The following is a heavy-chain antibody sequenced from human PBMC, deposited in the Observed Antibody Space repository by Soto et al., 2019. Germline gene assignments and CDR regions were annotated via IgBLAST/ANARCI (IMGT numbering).Heavy chain of an antibody. CDR3: AREKTCYGMDV. V-gene: IGHV1-8*01. CDR1: GYTFTSYD. CDR2: MNPNSGNT. J-gene: IGHJ6*02. Sequence: QVQLVQSGAEVKKPGASVKVSCKASGYTFTSYDINWVRQATGQGLEWMGWMNPNSGNTGYAQKFQGRVTMTRNTSKSTAYKELSSLRSEDAAVYSCAREKTCYGMDVWGQGTTVTVSS.